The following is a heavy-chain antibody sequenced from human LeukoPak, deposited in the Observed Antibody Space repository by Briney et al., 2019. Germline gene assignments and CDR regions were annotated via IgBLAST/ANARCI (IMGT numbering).Heavy chain of an antibody. D-gene: IGHD5-18*01. CDR3: ARRGYLDY. V-gene: IGHV3-7*03. J-gene: IGHJ4*02. CDR1: KFTFSDYY. CDR2: IKQDGSEK. Sequence: GGSLRLSCAASKFTFSDYYMSWVRQAPGKGLEWVANIKQDGSEKYYVDSVKGRFTISRDNAKNSLYLQMNSLRAEDTAVYYCARRGYLDYWGQGTLVTVSS.